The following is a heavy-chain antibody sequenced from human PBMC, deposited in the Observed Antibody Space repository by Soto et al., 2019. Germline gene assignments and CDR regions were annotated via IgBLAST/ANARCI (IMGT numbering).Heavy chain of an antibody. Sequence: SETLSHTCSVSGGSIISSSHYWGWIRQPPGKGLEWIGNIHSSGITNYNPSLKSRVTISVDTSKNQFSLNLSSVTAADTAVYYCARQRRDFDYWGQGSLGHRLL. D-gene: IGHD6-25*01. CDR2: IHSSGIT. J-gene: IGHJ4*02. CDR3: ARQRRDFDY. CDR1: GGSIISSSHY. V-gene: IGHV4-61*05.